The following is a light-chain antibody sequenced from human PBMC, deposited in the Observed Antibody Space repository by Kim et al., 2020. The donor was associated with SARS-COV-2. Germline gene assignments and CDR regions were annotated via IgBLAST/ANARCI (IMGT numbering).Light chain of an antibody. Sequence: SSELTQDPAVSVALGQTVRITCQGDSLRSYYASWYQQKPGQAPVLVIYGKNNRPSGIPDRFSGSSSGNTASLTITGAQAEDEADYYCNSRDSSGNHYVFGTGTKVT. V-gene: IGLV3-19*01. CDR3: NSRDSSGNHYV. CDR1: SLRSYY. J-gene: IGLJ1*01. CDR2: GKN.